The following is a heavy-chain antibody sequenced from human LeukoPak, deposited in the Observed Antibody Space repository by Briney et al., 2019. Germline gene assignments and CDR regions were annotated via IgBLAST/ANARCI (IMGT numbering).Heavy chain of an antibody. CDR2: IVPILGIP. J-gene: IGHJ3*02. CDR3: ARDFTDDAFDI. Sequence: SSVKVSCRPSGGAFINSGFSWVRQAPGQGLEWMGRIVPILGIPNYAQKFQGRVTITADKSTNTAYMELSSLRSDDTAMYYCARDFTDDAFDIWGQGTMVTVS. D-gene: IGHD3-16*01. V-gene: IGHV1-69*04. CDR1: GGAFINSG.